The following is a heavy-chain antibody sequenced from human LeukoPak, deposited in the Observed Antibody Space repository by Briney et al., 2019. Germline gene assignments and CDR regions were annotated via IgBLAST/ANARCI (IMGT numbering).Heavy chain of an antibody. Sequence: SETLSLTCTVSDGSISSYYWSWIRQPPGKGLGWIGYIYYSGSTNYNPSLKSRVTISVDTSKNQFTLKLSSVTAADTAVYYCARGRYGWLPFDYWGQGTLVTVSS. V-gene: IGHV4-59*01. CDR2: IYYSGST. J-gene: IGHJ4*02. CDR3: ARGRYGWLPFDY. D-gene: IGHD3-16*01. CDR1: DGSISSYY.